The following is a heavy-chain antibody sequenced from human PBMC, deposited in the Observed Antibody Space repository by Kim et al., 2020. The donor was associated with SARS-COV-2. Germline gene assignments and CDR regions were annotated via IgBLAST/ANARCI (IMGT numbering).Heavy chain of an antibody. CDR3: ARGTHYYGSGSYYNTPYYYYGMDV. J-gene: IGHJ6*02. Sequence: SETLSLTCAVYGGSFSGYYWSWIRQHPGKGLEWIGEINHSGSTNYNPSLKSRVTISVDTSKNQFSLKLSSVTAADTAVYYCARGTHYYGSGSYYNTPYYYYGMDVWGQGTTVTVSS. CDR1: GGSFSGYY. D-gene: IGHD3-10*01. CDR2: INHSGST. V-gene: IGHV4-34*01.